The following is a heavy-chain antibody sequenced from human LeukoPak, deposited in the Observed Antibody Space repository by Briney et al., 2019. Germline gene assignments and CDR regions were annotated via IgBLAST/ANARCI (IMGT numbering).Heavy chain of an antibody. D-gene: IGHD5-18*01. Sequence: SETLSLTCAVSGGSISSGGYSWSWIRQPPGKGLEWIGYIYHSGSTYYNPSLKSRVTISVDRSKNQFSLKLSSATAADTAVYYCANLDTAMVLLYWGQGTLVTVSS. CDR3: ANLDTAMVLLY. J-gene: IGHJ4*02. CDR1: GGSISSGGYS. V-gene: IGHV4-30-2*02. CDR2: IYHSGST.